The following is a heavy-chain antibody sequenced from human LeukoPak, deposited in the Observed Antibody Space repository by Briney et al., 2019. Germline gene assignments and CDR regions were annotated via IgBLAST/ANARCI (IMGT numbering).Heavy chain of an antibody. CDR2: ISAYNGNT. V-gene: IGHV1-18*04. J-gene: IGHJ5*02. Sequence: ASVKVSCKASGYTFTSYYMHWVRQAPGQGLEWMGWISAYNGNTNYAQKLQGRVTMTTDTSTSTAYMELRSLRSDDTAVYYCARGDSSGSNWFDPWGQGTLVTVSS. D-gene: IGHD3-22*01. CDR3: ARGDSSGSNWFDP. CDR1: GYTFTSYY.